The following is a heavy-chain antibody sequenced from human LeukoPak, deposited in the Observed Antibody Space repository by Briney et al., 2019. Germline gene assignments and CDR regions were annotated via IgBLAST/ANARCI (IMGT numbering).Heavy chain of an antibody. CDR1: GGSFSGYY. D-gene: IGHD3-22*01. J-gene: IGHJ6*03. CDR3: ARGPVLKNSSGYYRYYYYMDV. CDR2: IIHSGST. Sequence: SETLSLTCVVYGGSFSGYYWNWIRQPPGKGLEWIEEIIHSGSTNYNPSLKSRVTISVDTSKNQFSLKLSSVTAADTAVYYCARGPVLKNSSGYYRYYYYMDVWGKRTTVTVSS. V-gene: IGHV4-34*01.